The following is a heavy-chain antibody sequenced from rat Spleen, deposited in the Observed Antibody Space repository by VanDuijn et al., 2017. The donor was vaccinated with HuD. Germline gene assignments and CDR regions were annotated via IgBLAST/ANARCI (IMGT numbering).Heavy chain of an antibody. CDR2: ISYDGSST. J-gene: IGHJ3*01. V-gene: IGHV5-29*01. CDR3: AGYNSFAY. CDR1: GFTFSNFD. Sequence: EVQLVESGGGLVRPGGSLKLSCSVSGFTFSNFDMAWVRQAPTKGLEWVATISYDGSSTYYRDSVKGRFTISRDNTKSTLYLQMDSLRSEDTATYYCAGYNSFAYWGQGTLVTVSS.